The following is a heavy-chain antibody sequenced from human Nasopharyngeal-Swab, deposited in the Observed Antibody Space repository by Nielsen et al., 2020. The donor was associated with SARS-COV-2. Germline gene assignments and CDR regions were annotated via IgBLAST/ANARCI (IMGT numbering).Heavy chain of an antibody. J-gene: IGHJ6*02. CDR2: IYTSGST. CDR1: RGSISSGSYY. D-gene: IGHD5-24*01. CDR3: AREGMATGYYYYGMDV. V-gene: IGHV4-61*02. Sequence: SETLSLTCTVSRGSISSGSYYWSWIRQPAGKGLEWIGRIYTSGSTNYNPSLKSRVTISVDTSKNQFSLKLSSVTAADTAVYYCAREGMATGYYYYGMDVWGQGTTVTVSS.